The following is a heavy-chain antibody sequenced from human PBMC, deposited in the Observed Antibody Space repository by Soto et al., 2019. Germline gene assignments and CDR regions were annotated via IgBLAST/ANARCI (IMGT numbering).Heavy chain of an antibody. V-gene: IGHV1-8*01. CDR1: GYTFTSYD. Sequence: ASVKVSCKASGYTFTSYDIDWVRQATGQGLEWMGWMNPNSGNTGYAQKFQGRVTMTRNTSISTAYMELSSLRSEDTAVYYCAREGGYSYGFDYWGQGTLVTVSS. D-gene: IGHD5-18*01. CDR3: AREGGYSYGFDY. J-gene: IGHJ4*02. CDR2: MNPNSGNT.